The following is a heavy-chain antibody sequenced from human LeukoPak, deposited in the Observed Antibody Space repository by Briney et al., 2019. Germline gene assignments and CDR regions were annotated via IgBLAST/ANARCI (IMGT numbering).Heavy chain of an antibody. J-gene: IGHJ4*02. V-gene: IGHV4-38-2*02. CDR2: IYHSGST. Sequence: SETLSLTCTVSGYSISSGYYWGWIRQPPGKGLEWIGSIYHSGSTYYNPSLNSRVTISVDTSKNQFSLKLSSVTAADTAVYYCARGNSVWGSYSSLYWGERNLVTVSS. D-gene: IGHD3-16*01. CDR1: GYSISSGYY. CDR3: ARGNSVWGSYSSLY.